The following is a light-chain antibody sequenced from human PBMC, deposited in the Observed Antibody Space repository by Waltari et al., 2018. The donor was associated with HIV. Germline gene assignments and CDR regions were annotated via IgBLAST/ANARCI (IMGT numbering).Light chain of an antibody. CDR3: QAWDSNSGF. V-gene: IGLV3-1*01. CDR1: NLEDKY. J-gene: IGLJ1*01. CDR2: EDT. Sequence: SYELTQPPSVSVSPGQTASIACSGENLEDKYASWYQQKPGPSPVLVIYEDTKRPSGIPERISGSNAGNTATLTISGTQTMDEADYFCQAWDSNSGFFGTGTKLTVL.